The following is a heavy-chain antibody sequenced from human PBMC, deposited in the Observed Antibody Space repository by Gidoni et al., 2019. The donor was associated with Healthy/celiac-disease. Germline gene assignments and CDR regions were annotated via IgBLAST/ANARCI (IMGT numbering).Heavy chain of an antibody. V-gene: IGHV3-23*01. Sequence: EVQLLESGGGLVQPGGSLRRSCAASGLTFSSYAMSWVRQAPGKGLEWVSAISGSGGSTYYADSVKGRFTISRDNSKNTLYLQMNSLRAEDTAVYYCAKDHGSSWYYFDYWGQGTLVTVSS. CDR2: ISGSGGST. CDR3: AKDHGSSWYYFDY. J-gene: IGHJ4*02. D-gene: IGHD6-13*01. CDR1: GLTFSSYA.